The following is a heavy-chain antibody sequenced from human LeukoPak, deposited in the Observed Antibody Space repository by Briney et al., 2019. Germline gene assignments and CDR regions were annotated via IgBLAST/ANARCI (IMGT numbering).Heavy chain of an antibody. J-gene: IGHJ4*02. CDR1: GFTFSTFA. D-gene: IGHD3-16*01. CDR3: VLMGEAFDY. Sequence: PGGSLRLSCAASGFTFSTFAMIWVRQPPGKGLEWVSSIFPSGGEIHYADSVKGRFTISRDNSKNTLYLQMNSLRAEDTAVYYVVLMGEAFDYWGQGTLVTVSS. CDR2: IFPSGGEI. V-gene: IGHV3-23*01.